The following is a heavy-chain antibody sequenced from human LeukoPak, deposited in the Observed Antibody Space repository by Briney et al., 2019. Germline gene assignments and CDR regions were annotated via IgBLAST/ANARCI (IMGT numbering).Heavy chain of an antibody. CDR3: TRVFAGDEYSTSGY. CDR1: GFTFSRYY. D-gene: IGHD6-13*01. V-gene: IGHV3-74*01. J-gene: IGHJ4*02. Sequence: GGSLRLSCAASGFTFSRYYMHWVRQAPGKGLAWVSRINSDGSGTTYADSVKGRFTVSRDNAKNTLYLQMNSLRVEDTAMYYCTRVFAGDEYSTSGYWGQGTVVSVSS. CDR2: INSDGSGT.